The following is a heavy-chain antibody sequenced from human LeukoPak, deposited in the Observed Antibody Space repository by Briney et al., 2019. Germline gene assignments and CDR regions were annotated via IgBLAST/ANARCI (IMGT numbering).Heavy chain of an antibody. V-gene: IGHV1-2*02. CDR3: ARDPGENYYDSSGPDY. Sequence: ASVKVSCKASGYTFTGYYMHWVRQAPGQGLEWMGWINPNSGGTNYAQKFQGRVTMTRDASISTAYMELSRLRSDDTAVYYCARDPGENYYDSSGPDYWGQGTLVTVSS. D-gene: IGHD3-22*01. CDR2: INPNSGGT. CDR1: GYTFTGYY. J-gene: IGHJ4*02.